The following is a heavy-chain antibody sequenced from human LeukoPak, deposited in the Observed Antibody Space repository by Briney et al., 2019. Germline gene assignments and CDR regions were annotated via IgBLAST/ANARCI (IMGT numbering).Heavy chain of an antibody. J-gene: IGHJ3*02. CDR1: GYSFTSYW. D-gene: IGHD1-1*01. CDR3: ASLLYLTTGTTRRGLDAFDI. Sequence: GESLNFCCKCSGYSFTSYWIGLVREMPGKGLELMGIIYPGDCDTCYSPSFQGQVTITADYTITVAYLQCSRLNAADTAMYCCASLLYLTTGTTRRGLDAFDIWGQGTMVTVSS. CDR2: IYPGDCDT. V-gene: IGHV5-51*01.